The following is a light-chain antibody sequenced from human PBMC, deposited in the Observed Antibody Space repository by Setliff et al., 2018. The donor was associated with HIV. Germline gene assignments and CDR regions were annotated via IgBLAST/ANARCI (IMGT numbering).Light chain of an antibody. J-gene: IGLJ1*01. V-gene: IGLV2-14*03. CDR2: DVT. Sequence: QSALAQPASVSGSPGQSITIPCTGTSNDIGAYNRVSWFQQLPGKVPKLMIYDVTHRPSGTSSRFSGSQSGNTASLTISGLQAEDEADYYCSSITTGGASDVFGTGTKGTVL. CDR1: SNDIGAYNR. CDR3: SSITTGGASDV.